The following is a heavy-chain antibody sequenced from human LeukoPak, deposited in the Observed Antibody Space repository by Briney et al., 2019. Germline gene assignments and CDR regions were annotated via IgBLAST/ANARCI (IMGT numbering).Heavy chain of an antibody. CDR3: ARKRSGYAGYYFYYYMDV. Sequence: SETLSLTCGVSGMSFNVYYWTWIRQSPGKGLEWIGEITHNGSTKYNPSLKSRLTISVDTSKNQFSLKLTSVTAADTAVYYCARKRSGYAGYYFYYYMDVWGRGTTVAVSS. CDR2: ITHNGST. V-gene: IGHV4-34*01. CDR1: GMSFNVYY. D-gene: IGHD3-22*01. J-gene: IGHJ6*03.